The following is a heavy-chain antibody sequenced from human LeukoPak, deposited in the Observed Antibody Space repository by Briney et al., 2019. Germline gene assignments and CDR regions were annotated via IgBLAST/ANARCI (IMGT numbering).Heavy chain of an antibody. V-gene: IGHV3-21*01. CDR1: GFTFSSYS. Sequence: PGGSLRLSCAASGFTFSSYSMNWVRQAPGKGLEWVSSISSSSSYIYYADSVKGRFTISRDNAKNSLYLQMNSLRAEDTAVYYCARDVIYYGSGSYIYDPWGQGTLVTVSS. D-gene: IGHD3-10*01. J-gene: IGHJ5*02. CDR3: ARDVIYYGSGSYIYDP. CDR2: ISSSSSYI.